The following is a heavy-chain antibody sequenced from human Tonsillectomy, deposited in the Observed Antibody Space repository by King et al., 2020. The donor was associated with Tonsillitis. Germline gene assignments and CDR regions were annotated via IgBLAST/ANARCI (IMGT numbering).Heavy chain of an antibody. CDR1: GFTFSSYW. CDR3: ARDRGGMMATIAGYYYYYGMDV. Sequence: VQLVESGGGLVQPGGSLRLSCAASGFTFSSYWMSWVRQAPGKGLEWVANIKQDGSEKYYVDSVKGRFTISRDNAKNSLYLQMNSLRDDTAVYYCARDRGGMMATIAGYYYYYGMDVWGQGTTVTVSS. J-gene: IGHJ6*02. V-gene: IGHV3-7*03. CDR2: IKQDGSEK. D-gene: IGHD5-24*01.